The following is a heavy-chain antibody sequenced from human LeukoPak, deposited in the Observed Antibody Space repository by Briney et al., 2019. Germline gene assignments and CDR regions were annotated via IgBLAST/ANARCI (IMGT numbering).Heavy chain of an antibody. CDR1: GDSISSYY. Sequence: PSETLSLTCTVSGDSISSYYWGWIRQSPGKGLEWIGSTSYSGSTYYNPSLKSRVTISVDTTKNHFSLKLSSVTAADTAVYYCARPTRTWNWGSFDYWGQGTLVTVSS. V-gene: IGHV4-39*02. J-gene: IGHJ4*02. D-gene: IGHD7-27*01. CDR3: ARPTRTWNWGSFDY. CDR2: TSYSGST.